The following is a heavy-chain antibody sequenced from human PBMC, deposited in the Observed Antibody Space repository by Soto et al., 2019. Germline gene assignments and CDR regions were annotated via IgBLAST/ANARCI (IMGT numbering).Heavy chain of an antibody. CDR2: IYYSGST. Sequence: PSDTLYLTCTVCGGSISRYYWRWIRQPPGKGLEWIGYIYYSGSTNYNPSLKSRVTISVDTSKNQFSLKLSSVTAADTAVYYCARGYSSMGEGEYFQNWGQGTLVTVS. CDR1: GGSISRYY. J-gene: IGHJ1*01. D-gene: IGHD6-13*01. V-gene: IGHV4-59*08. CDR3: ARGYSSMGEGEYFQN.